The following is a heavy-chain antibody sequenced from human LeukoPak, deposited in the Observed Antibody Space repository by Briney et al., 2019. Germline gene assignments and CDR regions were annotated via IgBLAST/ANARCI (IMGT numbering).Heavy chain of an antibody. Sequence: PGGSLRLSCAASGFTFSRYAMTWIRQAPGKGLEWVSSVSGSGGSTYYADSVKGRFTISRDNSKNMLFLQMNSLRAEDTAVYYCAKDLIVGALDYWGQGTLVTVSS. V-gene: IGHV3-23*01. CDR1: GFTFSRYA. D-gene: IGHD1-26*01. CDR2: VSGSGGST. J-gene: IGHJ4*02. CDR3: AKDLIVGALDY.